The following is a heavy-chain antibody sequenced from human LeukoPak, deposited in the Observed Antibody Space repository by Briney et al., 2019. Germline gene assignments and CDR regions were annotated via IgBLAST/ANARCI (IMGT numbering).Heavy chain of an antibody. Sequence: GSLRLSCAASGFTFSSYAMSWVRQAPGKWLEWVSAIGGSGGSTYYADSVKGRFTISRDNSKNTLYLQMNSLRAEDTAVYYCAKDFAYNWNDPDAFDIWGQGTMVTVSS. CDR3: AKDFAYNWNDPDAFDI. J-gene: IGHJ3*02. V-gene: IGHV3-23*01. D-gene: IGHD1-1*01. CDR1: GFTFSSYA. CDR2: IGGSGGST.